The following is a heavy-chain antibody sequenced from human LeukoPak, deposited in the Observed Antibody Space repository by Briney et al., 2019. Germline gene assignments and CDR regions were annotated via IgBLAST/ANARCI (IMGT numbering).Heavy chain of an antibody. CDR3: ARLYGSGSSYLDY. V-gene: IGHV3-11*03. CDR1: GFTFSDYY. CDR2: ISSSSSYT. J-gene: IGHJ4*02. D-gene: IGHD3-10*01. Sequence: GGSLRLSCAASGFTFSDYYMRWIRQAPGKGLEWVSYISSSSSYTNYADSVKGRFTISRDNAKNSLYLQMNSLRAEDTAVYYCARLYGSGSSYLDYWAQGTLVTVSS.